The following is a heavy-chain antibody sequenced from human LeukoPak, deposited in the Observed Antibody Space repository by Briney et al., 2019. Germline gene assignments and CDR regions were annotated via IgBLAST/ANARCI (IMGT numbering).Heavy chain of an antibody. CDR1: GYTFTSYG. D-gene: IGHD3-22*01. CDR3: AREPLDITMIDAFDI. V-gene: IGHV1-18*01. J-gene: IGHJ3*02. CDR2: ISAYNGNT. Sequence: AASVKVSCKASGYTFTSYGISWVRQAPGQGLEWMGWISAYNGNTNYAQKLQGRVTMTTDTSTSTAYMELRSLRSDDTAMHYCAREPLDITMIDAFDIWGQGTMVTVSS.